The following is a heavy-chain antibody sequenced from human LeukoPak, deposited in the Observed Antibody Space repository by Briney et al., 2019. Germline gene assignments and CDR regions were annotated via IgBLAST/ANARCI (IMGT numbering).Heavy chain of an antibody. J-gene: IGHJ4*02. CDR1: GFTFSSYG. V-gene: IGHV3-30*03. D-gene: IGHD3-10*01. CDR2: ISYDGSNK. CDR3: ASGGYYGSGSPGDYFDY. Sequence: TGRSLRLSCAASGFTFSSYGMHWVRQAPGKGLEWVAVISYDGSNKYYADSVKGRFTISRDNSKNTLYLQMNSLRAEDTAVYYCASGGYYGSGSPGDYFDYWGQGTLVTVSS.